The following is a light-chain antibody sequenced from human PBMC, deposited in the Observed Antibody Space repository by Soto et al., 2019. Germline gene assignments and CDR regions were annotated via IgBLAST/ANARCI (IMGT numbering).Light chain of an antibody. V-gene: IGKV3-20*01. J-gene: IGKJ1*01. CDR1: QRLTSSY. CDR3: QQSVSSRT. Sequence: EIVLTQSPGTLSLSPGERATLSCRASQRLTSSYLAWFQQKPGQAPRLLIYGVSSRATGIPDRFSGSGSGTGFTLNITRLEPEDFAVYYCQQSVSSRTFGQGTKVEIK. CDR2: GVS.